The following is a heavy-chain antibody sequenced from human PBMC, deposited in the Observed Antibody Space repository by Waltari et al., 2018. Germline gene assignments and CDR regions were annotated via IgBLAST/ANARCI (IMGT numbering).Heavy chain of an antibody. CDR1: GYTFTSYA. D-gene: IGHD3-22*01. CDR3: ARDYDDSSGFVGGTVDY. CDR2: INAGNGNT. Sequence: QVQLVQSGAEVKKPGASVKVSCQASGYTFTSYAMHWVRQAPGQRLEWMGWINAGNGNTKYSQKCQGRVTITRDTSASTAYKELSSLRSEDTAVYYCARDYDDSSGFVGGTVDYWGQGTLVTVSS. V-gene: IGHV1-3*01. J-gene: IGHJ4*02.